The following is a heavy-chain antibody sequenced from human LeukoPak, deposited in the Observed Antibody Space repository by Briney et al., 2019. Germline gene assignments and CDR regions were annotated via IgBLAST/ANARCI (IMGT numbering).Heavy chain of an antibody. D-gene: IGHD3-22*01. J-gene: IGHJ3*02. Sequence: APVKVSCKASGYTFTRYYMHWVRQAPGHGLEWMRIINPSGGSTSYAQKFQGRVTMTRDTSTSTVYVELSSLRSEDTAVYYCARVKPNYYDSSAYGTFDIWGQGTMVTVSS. CDR1: GYTFTRYY. CDR2: INPSGGST. CDR3: ARVKPNYYDSSAYGTFDI. V-gene: IGHV1-46*01.